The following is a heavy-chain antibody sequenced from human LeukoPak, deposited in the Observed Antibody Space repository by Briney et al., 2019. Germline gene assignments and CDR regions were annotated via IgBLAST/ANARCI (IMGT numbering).Heavy chain of an antibody. CDR1: GFTFNTYA. CDR2: INTSGGTT. V-gene: IGHV3-23*01. Sequence: GGSLRLSCAASGFTFNTYAMSWVRQAPGQGLEWVSTINTSGGTTYYADSVRGRFTISRDNSKNTLYLQMNSLRAEDTAVYYCAKDPENYDSSGYYAYWGQGTLVTVSS. D-gene: IGHD3-22*01. J-gene: IGHJ4*02. CDR3: AKDPENYDSSGYYAY.